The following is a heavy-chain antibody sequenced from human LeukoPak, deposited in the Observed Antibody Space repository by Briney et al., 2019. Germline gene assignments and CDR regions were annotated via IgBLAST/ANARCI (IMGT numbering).Heavy chain of an antibody. J-gene: IGHJ4*02. CDR1: GFTFSNAW. D-gene: IGHD3-22*01. Sequence: PGGSLRLSCAASGFTFSNAWMSWVRQAPGKGLEWVGRIKSKTDGGTTDYAAPVNGRFTISRDDSKSTLYLQMNSLKTEDTAVYYCTTDFTTSYFDYWGQGTLVTVSS. CDR3: TTDFTTSYFDY. CDR2: IKSKTDGGTT. V-gene: IGHV3-15*01.